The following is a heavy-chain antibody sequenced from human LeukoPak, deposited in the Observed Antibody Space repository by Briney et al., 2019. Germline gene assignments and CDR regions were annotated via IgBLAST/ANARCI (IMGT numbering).Heavy chain of an antibody. J-gene: IGHJ4*02. CDR1: GFTVRSTY. CDR3: ADYVDYFDY. D-gene: IGHD4-17*01. Sequence: GGSLRLSCAASGFTVRSTYMSWVRQAPGKGLEWVSAISGSGGSTYYADSVKGRFTISRDNSKNTLYLQMNSLRAEDTAVYYCADYVDYFDYWGQGTLVTVSS. CDR2: ISGSGGST. V-gene: IGHV3-23*01.